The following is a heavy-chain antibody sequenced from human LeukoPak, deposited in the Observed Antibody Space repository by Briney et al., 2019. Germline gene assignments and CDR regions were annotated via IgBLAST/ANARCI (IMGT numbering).Heavy chain of an antibody. D-gene: IGHD6-19*01. CDR2: INSDGSST. J-gene: IGHJ4*02. V-gene: IGHV3-74*01. CDR1: GFTFSSCW. Sequence: GGSLRLSCAASGFTFSSCWMHWVRQAPGKGLVWASRINSDGSSTSYADSVKGRFTISRDNAKNTLYLQMNSLRAEDTAVYYCARVRSGWYEYWGQGILVTVSS. CDR3: ARVRSGWYEY.